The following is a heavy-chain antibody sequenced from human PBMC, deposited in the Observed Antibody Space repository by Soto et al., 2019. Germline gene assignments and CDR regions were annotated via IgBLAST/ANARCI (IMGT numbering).Heavy chain of an antibody. CDR3: ARSILGANLPFDY. Sequence: QVQLVQSGAEVKKPGASVRVSCKTSGHTFTNYAIHWVRQAPGQGLEWMGWINAGSGRTEYSQKFQGRVTITRDTSASTAYMDLSSLRSEDTAVYFCARSILGANLPFDYGGQGTLVTVSS. V-gene: IGHV1-3*01. J-gene: IGHJ4*02. D-gene: IGHD1-26*01. CDR2: INAGSGRT. CDR1: GHTFTNYA.